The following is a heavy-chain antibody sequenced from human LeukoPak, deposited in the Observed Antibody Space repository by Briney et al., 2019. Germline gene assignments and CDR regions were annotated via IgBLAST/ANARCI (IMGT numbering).Heavy chain of an antibody. CDR3: ARELAPAGLNWFDP. V-gene: IGHV4-39*01. CDR2: IYYSGST. CDR1: GGSISSSSYY. Sequence: SETLSLTCTVSGGSISSSSYYWGWIRQPPGKGLEWSGSIYYSGSTYYNPSLKSRVTISVDTSKNQFSLKLSSVTAADTAVYYSARELAPAGLNWFDPWGQGTLVTVSS. D-gene: IGHD6-13*01. J-gene: IGHJ5*02.